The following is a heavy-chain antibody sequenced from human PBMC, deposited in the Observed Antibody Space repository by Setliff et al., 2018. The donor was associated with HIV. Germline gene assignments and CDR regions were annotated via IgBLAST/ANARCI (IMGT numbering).Heavy chain of an antibody. Sequence: GGSLRLSCAASGFTFSSYVMHWVRQAPGKGLEWVSSISSSSSYIYYADSVKGRFTISRDNAKNSLYLQMNSLRAEDTAVYYCARKGVATITFADYWGQGTLVTVSS. CDR3: ARKGVATITFADY. CDR1: GFTFSSYV. J-gene: IGHJ4*02. CDR2: ISSSSSYI. V-gene: IGHV3-21*01. D-gene: IGHD5-12*01.